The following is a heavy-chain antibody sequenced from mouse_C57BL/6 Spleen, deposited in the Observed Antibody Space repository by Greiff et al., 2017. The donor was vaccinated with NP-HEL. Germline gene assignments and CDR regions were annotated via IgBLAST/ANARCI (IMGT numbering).Heavy chain of an antibody. D-gene: IGHD1-1*01. J-gene: IGHJ3*01. CDR3: AREGTVSFAY. CDR2: IYPGDGDT. CDR1: GYAFSSSW. Sequence: VQLQQSGPELVKPGASVKISCKASGYAFSSSWMNWVKQRPGKGLEWIGRIYPGDGDTNYNGKFKGKATLTADKSSSTAYMQRSSLTSEDSAVYFCAREGTVSFAYLGQGTLVTVSA. V-gene: IGHV1-82*01.